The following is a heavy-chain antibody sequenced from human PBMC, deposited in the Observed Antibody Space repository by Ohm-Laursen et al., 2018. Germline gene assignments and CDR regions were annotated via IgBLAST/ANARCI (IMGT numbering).Heavy chain of an antibody. V-gene: IGHV1-2*02. Sequence: SVSLSRKVSGHTFTGYYMRSVRLAPGQGHGWMGWINPNRGGTNYAQKFQGRVTMTRDTSISTAYMELSRLRSDDTAVYYCASGMDVWGQGTTITVSS. CDR3: ASGMDV. CDR2: INPNRGGT. J-gene: IGHJ6*02. CDR1: GHTFTGYY.